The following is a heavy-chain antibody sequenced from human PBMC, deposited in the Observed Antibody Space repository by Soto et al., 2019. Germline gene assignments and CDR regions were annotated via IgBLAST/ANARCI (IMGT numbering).Heavy chain of an antibody. CDR2: INAGNGNT. J-gene: IGHJ6*02. CDR1: GYTFTSYA. D-gene: IGHD1-1*01. Sequence: ASVKVPCKASGYTFTSYAMHWVRQAPGQRLEWMGWINAGNGNTKYSQKFQGRVTITADKSTSTAYMELSSLRSEDTAVYYCARGNWNVPKAPYYYYGMDVWGQGTTVTVSS. CDR3: ARGNWNVPKAPYYYYGMDV. V-gene: IGHV1-3*01.